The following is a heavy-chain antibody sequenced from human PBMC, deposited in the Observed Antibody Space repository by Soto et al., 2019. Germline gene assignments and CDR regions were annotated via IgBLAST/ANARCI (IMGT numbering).Heavy chain of an antibody. Sequence: SETLSLTCTVSGGSISSGTYYWGWIRQPPGKGLEWIGTIYYSGSTYYNPSLKSRVTISVDTSKNQFSLKLSSVTAADTAVYYCARNPSYNWKYYYYGMDVWGQGTTVTVSS. D-gene: IGHD1-20*01. CDR3: ARNPSYNWKYYYYGMDV. V-gene: IGHV4-39*01. CDR1: GGSISSGTYY. CDR2: IYYSGST. J-gene: IGHJ6*02.